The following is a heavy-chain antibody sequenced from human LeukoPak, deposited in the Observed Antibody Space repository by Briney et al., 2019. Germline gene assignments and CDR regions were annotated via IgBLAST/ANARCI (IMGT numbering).Heavy chain of an antibody. CDR3: ARDAPGNTALDY. CDR2: INGYGSST. J-gene: IGHJ4*02. Sequence: GGSLRLSCAASGFTFISFWLHLVREAPGKGLVLVSRINGYGSSTDFADSVKGRFTISRDNAKNTLYLQMNSLRAEDTAVYYCARDAPGNTALDYWGQGTLVTVSS. CDR1: GFTFISFW. V-gene: IGHV3-74*01. D-gene: IGHD5-18*01.